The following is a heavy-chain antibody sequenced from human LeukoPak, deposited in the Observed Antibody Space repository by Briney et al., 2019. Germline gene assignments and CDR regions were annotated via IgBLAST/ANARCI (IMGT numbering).Heavy chain of an antibody. CDR1: GGSFSGYY. CDR2: INHSGST. D-gene: IGHD3-22*01. CDR3: ARRDYYDSSGFGN. Sequence: SETLSLTCAVYGGSFSGYYWNWIRQPPGKGLEWIGEINHSGSTNYNPSLKSRVTISVDTSKNQFSLKLSSVTAADTAVYYCARRDYYDSSGFGNWGQGTLVTVSS. J-gene: IGHJ4*02. V-gene: IGHV4-34*01.